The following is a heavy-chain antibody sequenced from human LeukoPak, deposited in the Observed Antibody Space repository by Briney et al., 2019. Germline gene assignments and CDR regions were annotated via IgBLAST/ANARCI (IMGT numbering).Heavy chain of an antibody. CDR1: GFTFSSYA. CDR3: AKDGGYCSGGSCYSNFDY. V-gene: IGHV3-23*01. CDR2: ISGSGGST. Sequence: PPGGSLRLSCAASGFTFSSYAMSWVRQAPGKGLEWVSAISGSGGSTYYADSVKGRFTISRDNSKNTLYLQMNSLRAEDTAVYYCAKDGGYCSGGSCYSNFDYWGQGTLVTVSS. D-gene: IGHD2-15*01. J-gene: IGHJ4*02.